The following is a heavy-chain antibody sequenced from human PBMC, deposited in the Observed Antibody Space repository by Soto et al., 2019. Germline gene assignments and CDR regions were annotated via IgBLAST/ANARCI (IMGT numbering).Heavy chain of an antibody. D-gene: IGHD6-13*01. CDR2: ISSSSSYI. CDR1: GFSFSSYS. CDR3: AREVGQQMAMGYSYYCMDV. V-gene: IGHV3-21*01. J-gene: IGHJ6*02. Sequence: EVQLVESGGGLVKPGVSLRLSCAASGFSFSSYSMNWVRQAPGKGLEWVSSISSSSSYIYYADSVKGRFTISRYNAKNSLYLQMNSLRAEDTAVYYCAREVGQQMAMGYSYYCMDVWGQGTTVTVSS.